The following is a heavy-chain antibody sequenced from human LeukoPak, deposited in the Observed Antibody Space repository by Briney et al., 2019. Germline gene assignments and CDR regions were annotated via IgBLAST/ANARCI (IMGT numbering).Heavy chain of an antibody. CDR3: ARDPYSGLFDY. J-gene: IGHJ4*02. CDR1: GFTFSSYS. CDR2: ISSSSSYI. D-gene: IGHD4-11*01. V-gene: IGHV3-21*01. Sequence: VGSLRLSCAASGFTFSSYSMNWVRQAPGKGLEWVSSISSSSSYIYYADSVKGRFIISRDNAKNSLYLQMNSLRAEDTAVYYCARDPYSGLFDYWGQGTLVTVSS.